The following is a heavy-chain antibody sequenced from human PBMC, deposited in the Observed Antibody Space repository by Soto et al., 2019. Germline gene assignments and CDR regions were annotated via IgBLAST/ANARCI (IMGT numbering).Heavy chain of an antibody. J-gene: IGHJ6*03. CDR3: AHRGGEEAFWSGYYTPKYYYYYMDV. V-gene: IGHV2-5*02. D-gene: IGHD3-3*01. CDR1: GFSLSTSGVG. CDR2: IYWDDDK. Sequence: QITLKESGPTLVKPTQTLTLTCTFSGFSLSTSGVGVGWIRQPPGKALEWLALIYWDDDKRYSPSLKSRLTITKDTSKNQGGLTMTNMDPVDTATYYCAHRGGEEAFWSGYYTPKYYYYYMDVWGKGTTVTVSS.